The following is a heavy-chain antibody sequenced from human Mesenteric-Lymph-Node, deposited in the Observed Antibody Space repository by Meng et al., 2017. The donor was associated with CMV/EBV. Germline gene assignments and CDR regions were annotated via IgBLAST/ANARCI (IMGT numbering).Heavy chain of an antibody. CDR1: GFTFSNYA. Sequence: GESLKISCAASGFTFSNYAMSWVRQAPGKGLEWVSAISGGEATTYYADSVKGRFTISRDNSKNTLYLQMNSLRAEDTAVYYCAKTGGEEAAAYFDYWGQGTLVTVSS. CDR2: ISGGEATT. J-gene: IGHJ4*02. D-gene: IGHD2-2*01. CDR3: AKTGGEEAAAYFDY. V-gene: IGHV3-23*01.